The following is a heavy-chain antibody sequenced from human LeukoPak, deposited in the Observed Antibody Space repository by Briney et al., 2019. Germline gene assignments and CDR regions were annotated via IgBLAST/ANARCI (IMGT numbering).Heavy chain of an antibody. V-gene: IGHV4-34*01. CDR2: INPSGST. J-gene: IGHJ4*02. D-gene: IGHD3-9*01. CDR1: GGSFSGYY. CDR3: ARGGLRYFDWLSV. Sequence: SETLSLTCAVYGGSFSGYYWSWIRQPPGKGLEWIGEINPSGSTNYNPSLKSRVTISVDTSKNQFSLKLSSVTAADTAVYYCARGGLRYFDWLSVWGQGTLVTVSS.